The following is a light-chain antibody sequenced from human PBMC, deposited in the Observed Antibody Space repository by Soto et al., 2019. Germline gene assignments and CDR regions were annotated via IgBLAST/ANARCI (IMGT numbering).Light chain of an antibody. CDR1: QSVSSY. CDR2: DAY. CDR3: QQRSSWPLT. Sequence: EIVLTQSPATLSLSPGERATLSCRASQSVSSYLAWYQQKPGQAPRLLIYDAYNRATGIPARFSGSGSGTDFTLTISSLEPEDFAVYYCQQRSSWPLTFGGGTQVEIK. J-gene: IGKJ4*01. V-gene: IGKV3-11*01.